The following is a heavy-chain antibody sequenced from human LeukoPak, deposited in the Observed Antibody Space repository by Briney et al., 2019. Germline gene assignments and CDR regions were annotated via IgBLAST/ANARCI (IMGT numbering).Heavy chain of an antibody. V-gene: IGHV3-66*02. Sequence: GGSLRCSGAASGFTVSSNYRSWVRQAQGKRLEWLSVIYSGGSTYYADSVKGRFTISRDNFKNTLYLQMNSLRAEDTAVYYCAREKQIAAAIPDAFDIWGQGTMVTVSS. CDR2: IYSGGST. J-gene: IGHJ3*02. CDR1: GFTVSSNY. D-gene: IGHD6-13*01. CDR3: AREKQIAAAIPDAFDI.